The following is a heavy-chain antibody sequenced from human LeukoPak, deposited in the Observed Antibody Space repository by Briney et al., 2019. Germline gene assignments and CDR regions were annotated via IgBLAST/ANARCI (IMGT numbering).Heavy chain of an antibody. Sequence: ASVKVSCKASGYTLSDYYMHWIRQAPGQGLEWMGIINPSGGSTSYAQKFQGRVTMTRDTSTSTVYMELSSLRSEDTAVYYCASLFSSGPLGGPWGQGTLVTVSS. J-gene: IGHJ5*02. D-gene: IGHD3-22*01. CDR1: GYTLSDYY. CDR2: INPSGGST. CDR3: ASLFSSGPLGGP. V-gene: IGHV1-46*01.